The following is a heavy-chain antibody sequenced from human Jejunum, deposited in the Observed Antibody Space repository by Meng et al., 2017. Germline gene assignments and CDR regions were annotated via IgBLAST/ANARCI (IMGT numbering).Heavy chain of an antibody. J-gene: IGHJ4*02. CDR3: ARVQKGYCDY. CDR2: INVDAGTI. CDR1: GFTFSSYW. D-gene: IGHD4-11*01. Sequence: GESLKISCAASGFTFSSYWMHWVRQAPGKGLEWVSQINVDAGTITYADSVKGRFTISRDNAKNTLYLQMNSLRVEDTAVYFCARVQKGYCDYSGQGTLVNVSS. V-gene: IGHV3-74*01.